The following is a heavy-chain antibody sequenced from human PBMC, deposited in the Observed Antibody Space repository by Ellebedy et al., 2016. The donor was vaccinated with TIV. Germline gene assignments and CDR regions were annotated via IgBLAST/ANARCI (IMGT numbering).Heavy chain of an antibody. V-gene: IGHV3-30*03. CDR2: ISPAGSNK. CDR1: GFTFRSYG. J-gene: IGHJ4*02. Sequence: GESLKISXAASGFTFRSYGMDWVRQTPGKGLEWVAFISPAGSNKYYVDSVKGRFTISRDDSKSTLFVQMNSLRPEDTAVYYCVRGTDYAFDFWGQGTLVTVSS. D-gene: IGHD1-26*01. CDR3: VRGTDYAFDF.